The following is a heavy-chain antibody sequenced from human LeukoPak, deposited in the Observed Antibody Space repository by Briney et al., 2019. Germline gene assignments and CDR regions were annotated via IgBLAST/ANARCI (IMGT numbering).Heavy chain of an antibody. V-gene: IGHV3-9*01. CDR2: ISWNSGSI. CDR3: AKGGDGHY. CDR1: GFTFDDYA. D-gene: IGHD4-17*01. J-gene: IGHJ4*02. Sequence: GGSLRLSCAASGFTFDDYAMHWVRQAPGKGLEWVSGISWNSGSIGYADSVKGRFTISRDNAKNSLYLQMNSLRAEDTALYYCAKGGDGHYWGQGTLVTVSS.